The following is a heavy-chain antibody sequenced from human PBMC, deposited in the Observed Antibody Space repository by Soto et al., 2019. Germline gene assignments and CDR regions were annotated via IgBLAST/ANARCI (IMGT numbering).Heavy chain of an antibody. J-gene: IGHJ6*02. Sequence: PGGSLRLSCAASGFTFSSYAMSWVRQAPGKGLEWVSAISGSGGSTYYADSVKGRFTISRDNSKNTLYLQMNSLRAEDTAVYYCAKVRSSGYYYYYGMDVWGQGTTVTVSS. D-gene: IGHD6-13*01. CDR3: AKVRSSGYYYYYGMDV. CDR1: GFTFSSYA. CDR2: ISGSGGST. V-gene: IGHV3-23*01.